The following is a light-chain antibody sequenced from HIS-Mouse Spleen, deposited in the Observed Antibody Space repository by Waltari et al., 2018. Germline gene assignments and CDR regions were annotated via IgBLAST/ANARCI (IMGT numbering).Light chain of an antibody. V-gene: IGKV1-9*01. CDR3: QQLNSYPPT. CDR1: QGISSY. J-gene: IGKJ1*01. CDR2: AAS. Sequence: DIQLTQSPSFLSASVGDSVTITCRASQGISSYLAWYQQKPGKAPKLLIYAASTLQSGVPSRFSGSGSETEFTLTASSLQPEDFATYYCQQLNSYPPTFGQGTKVEIK.